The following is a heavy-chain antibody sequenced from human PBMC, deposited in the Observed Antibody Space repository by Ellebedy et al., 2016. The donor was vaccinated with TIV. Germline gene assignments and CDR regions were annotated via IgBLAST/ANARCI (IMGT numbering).Heavy chain of an antibody. V-gene: IGHV4-34*01. Sequence: MPSETLSLTCAVYGGAISGNYWRWVRQPPGKGLEWVWIFNHSGSTNYNPSLNIRVIISVDTSKNQLSLNLSPVTAADTAVYECARAGFGTKFDFWGQGTLVTVSS. CDR1: GGAISGNY. CDR3: ARAGFGTKFDF. CDR2: FNHSGST. D-gene: IGHD1-14*01. J-gene: IGHJ4*02.